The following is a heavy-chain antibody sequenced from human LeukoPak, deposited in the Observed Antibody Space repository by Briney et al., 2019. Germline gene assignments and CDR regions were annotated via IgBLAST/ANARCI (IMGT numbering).Heavy chain of an antibody. CDR3: ARDEIGRYYFDY. D-gene: IGHD1-26*01. Sequence: GGSLSLSCAASRLTFSDYYMSWIRQARGKGLEWVSDISSSGSTIYYADSVKGRFTICRDNGKNSLYLQMNSLRAEDTAVYYCARDEIGRYYFDYWGQGTLVTVSS. J-gene: IGHJ4*02. CDR2: ISSSGSTI. CDR1: RLTFSDYY. V-gene: IGHV3-11*04.